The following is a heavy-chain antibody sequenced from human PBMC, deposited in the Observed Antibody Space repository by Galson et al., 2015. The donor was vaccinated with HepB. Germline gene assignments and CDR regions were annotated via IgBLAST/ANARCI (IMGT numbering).Heavy chain of an antibody. CDR2: ISSRSSYI. CDR3: ARDSGYDSLDY. J-gene: IGHJ4*02. V-gene: IGHV3-21*01. D-gene: IGHD5-12*01. CDR1: GFTFRTYN. Sequence: SLRLSCAASGFTFRTYNMKWVRQAPGKGLEWVSFISSRSSYIYYADSVKGRFTISRDNAKDSLYLEMNNLRDEDTAVYFCARDSGYDSLDYWGQGTLVTVSS.